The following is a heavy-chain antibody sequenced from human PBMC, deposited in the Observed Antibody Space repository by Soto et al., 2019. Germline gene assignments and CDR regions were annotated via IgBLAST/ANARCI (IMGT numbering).Heavy chain of an antibody. Sequence: QITLKESGPTLVKPTQTLTLTCTFSGFSLSTSGVGVGWIRQPPGKALEWLALIYWDDDKRYSPSLKSRLTITKDTSKNQVVLTMTNMDPVDTATYYWAHRLLWFGEVLSPIFDAFDIWGQGTMVTVSS. J-gene: IGHJ3*02. CDR1: GFSLSTSGVG. CDR3: AHRLLWFGEVLSPIFDAFDI. V-gene: IGHV2-5*02. D-gene: IGHD3-10*01. CDR2: IYWDDDK.